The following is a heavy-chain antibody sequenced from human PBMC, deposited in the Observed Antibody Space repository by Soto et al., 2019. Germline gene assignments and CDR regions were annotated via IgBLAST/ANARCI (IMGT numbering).Heavy chain of an antibody. J-gene: IGHJ1*01. CDR1: GFTLSSYS. D-gene: IGHD1-26*01. CDR2: ISISSSSI. V-gene: IGHV3-48*02. Sequence: GESLRLSCAASGFTLSSYSINWVLNAHGKGLERGYYISISSSSIYYAHSVKARFTISRDIAEYSLYPPLDGLIDAVTAVYYCTRAGRIVGAAADSYWTQGTLVTVSS. CDR3: TRAGRIVGAAADSY.